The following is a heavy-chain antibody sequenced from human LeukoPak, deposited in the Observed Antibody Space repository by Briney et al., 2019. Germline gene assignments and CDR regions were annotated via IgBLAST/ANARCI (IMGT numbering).Heavy chain of an antibody. V-gene: IGHV4-59*08. Sequence: PSETLSLTCTVSGGSISSYYWSWIRQPPGKGLEWIGYIYYSGSTNYNPSLKSRVTISVDTSKNQFSLKLSSVTAAGTAVYYCARLDEDCGDYYYGMDVWGQGTTVTVSS. J-gene: IGHJ6*02. CDR3: ARLDEDCGDYYYGMDV. CDR1: GGSISSYY. D-gene: IGHD4-17*01. CDR2: IYYSGST.